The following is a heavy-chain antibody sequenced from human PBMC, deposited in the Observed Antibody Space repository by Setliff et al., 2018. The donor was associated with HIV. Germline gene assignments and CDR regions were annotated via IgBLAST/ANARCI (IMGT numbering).Heavy chain of an antibody. J-gene: IGHJ3*01. D-gene: IGHD3-9*01. CDR2: IYLGETT. CDR3: ARDPSQYLDFLFDPQPFNV. Sequence: SETLSLTCTVSSGYMSGHFWTWIRQTPGEGLEWIGNIYLGETTNYNPSLKSRAAISLDTSKRQFSLHLTSVTAADTAIYYCARDPSQYLDFLFDPQPFNVWGHGTMVTVS. CDR1: SGYMSGHF. V-gene: IGHV4-59*11.